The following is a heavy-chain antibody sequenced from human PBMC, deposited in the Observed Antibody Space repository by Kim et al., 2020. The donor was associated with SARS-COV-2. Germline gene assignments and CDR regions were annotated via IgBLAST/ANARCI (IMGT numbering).Heavy chain of an antibody. J-gene: IGHJ4*02. V-gene: IGHV3-43*02. Sequence: GGSLRLSCAASGFTFDDYAMHWVRQAPGKGLEWVSLISGDGGSTYYAHSVKGRFTISRDNSKNSLYLQMNSLRTEDTALYYCATDILTGYYDAYYFDYWGQGTLVTVSS. CDR1: GFTFDDYA. CDR3: ATDILTGYYDAYYFDY. D-gene: IGHD3-9*01. CDR2: ISGDGGST.